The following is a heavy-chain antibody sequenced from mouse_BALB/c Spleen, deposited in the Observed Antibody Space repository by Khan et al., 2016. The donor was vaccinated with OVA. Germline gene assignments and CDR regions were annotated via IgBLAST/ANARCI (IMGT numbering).Heavy chain of an antibody. CDR3: VIDGAYYRNDGWFAY. Sequence: QVQLKQSGAELARPGASVKMSCKASGYTFTSYTIPWIKLRPGQGLEWIGYINPNNGYTNYNQKFKDKATLTADKSSTTVYMQLSSLTSDDSAVYNCVIDGAYYRNDGWFAYWGQGTLVTVSA. CDR1: GYTFTSYT. CDR2: INPNNGYT. J-gene: IGHJ3*01. V-gene: IGHV1-4*01. D-gene: IGHD2-14*01.